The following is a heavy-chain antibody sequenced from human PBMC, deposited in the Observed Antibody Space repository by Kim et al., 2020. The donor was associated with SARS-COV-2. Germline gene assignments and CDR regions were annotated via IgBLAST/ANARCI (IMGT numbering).Heavy chain of an antibody. V-gene: IGHV3-23*01. Sequence: GGSLRLSCAASGFTFSSYAMSWVRQAPGKGLEWVSAISGSGGSTYYADSVKGRFTISRDNSKNTLYLQMNSLRAEDTAVYYCAKDLYLDYGGNAAIFDYWGQGTLVTVSS. D-gene: IGHD4-17*01. CDR1: GFTFSSYA. J-gene: IGHJ4*02. CDR3: AKDLYLDYGGNAAIFDY. CDR2: ISGSGGST.